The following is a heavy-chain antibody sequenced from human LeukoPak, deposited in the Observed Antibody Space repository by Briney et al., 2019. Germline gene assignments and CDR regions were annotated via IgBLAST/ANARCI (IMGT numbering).Heavy chain of an antibody. V-gene: IGHV4-4*07. CDR3: ARGRYCRADICSGGDAFDI. CDR2: IYTRGMT. D-gene: IGHD2-21*02. J-gene: IGHJ3*02. CDR1: GGSINKYY. Sequence: SVTLSLTCTVSGGSINKYYWRWIRQPAGRGVEWIGRIYTRGMTNYNTSLKGRVPMPEDQSKNQFSRNLKSAASADTAGLYCARGRYCRADICSGGDAFDIWGQATMLSVCS.